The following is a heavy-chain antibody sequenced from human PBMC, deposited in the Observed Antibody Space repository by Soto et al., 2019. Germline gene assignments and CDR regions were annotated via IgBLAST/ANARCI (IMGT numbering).Heavy chain of an antibody. CDR3: VRVGRLGGY. CDR1: GFTFSNYW. V-gene: IGHV3-7*03. J-gene: IGHJ4*02. CDR2: IKEDGSEK. Sequence: EVQLVESGGGLVQPGGSLRLSCAASGFTFSNYWMSWGRQAPGKGLEWVANIKEDGSEKYYVDSVKGRFTISRDNAKNSLYLQMNSLRAEDTAVYYCVRVGRLGGYWGQGTLVTVSS. D-gene: IGHD3-16*01.